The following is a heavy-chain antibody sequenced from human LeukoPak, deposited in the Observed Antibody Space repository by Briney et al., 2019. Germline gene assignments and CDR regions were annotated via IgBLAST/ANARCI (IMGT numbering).Heavy chain of an antibody. D-gene: IGHD3-22*01. CDR3: ASDQNFYDSSGYYYVEGRPPGY. CDR1: GGTFSSYA. V-gene: IGHV1-69*05. Sequence: PSASVKVSCKASGGTFSSYAISWVRQAPGQGLEWMGRIIPIFGTANYAQKFQGRVTITTDESTSTAYMELSSLRSEDTAVYYCASDQNFYDSSGYYYVEGRPPGYWGQGTLVTVSS. J-gene: IGHJ4*02. CDR2: IIPIFGTA.